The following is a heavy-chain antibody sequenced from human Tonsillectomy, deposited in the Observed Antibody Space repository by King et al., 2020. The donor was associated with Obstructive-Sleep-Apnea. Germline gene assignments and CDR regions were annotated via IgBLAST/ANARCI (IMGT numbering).Heavy chain of an antibody. J-gene: IGHJ4*02. CDR3: ARESHYYFDY. V-gene: IGHV4-30-4*01. CDR1: GGSISRGDYY. CDR2: SFYSGST. Sequence: QLQESGPGLVKPSQTLSLTCTVSGGSISRGDYYWSWIRQPPGKGLEWIGYSFYSGSTYYNPSLKSRLTISVDTSKNQFSLKLISVTAADTAVYYCARESHYYFDYWGQGTLVTVSS.